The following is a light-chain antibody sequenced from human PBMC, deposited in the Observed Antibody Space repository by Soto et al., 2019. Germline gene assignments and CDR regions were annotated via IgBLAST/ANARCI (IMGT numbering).Light chain of an antibody. Sequence: IVMTQSPATLSVSPGEGVTLSCRASQSVRSHLAWYQQQPGQPPRLLIYGASTRATGIPARFSGSGFGTEITLTISSLQSEDFEAYYCQQYKNWPLFGQGTRLEIK. V-gene: IGKV3-15*01. J-gene: IGKJ5*01. CDR2: GAS. CDR3: QQYKNWPL. CDR1: QSVRSH.